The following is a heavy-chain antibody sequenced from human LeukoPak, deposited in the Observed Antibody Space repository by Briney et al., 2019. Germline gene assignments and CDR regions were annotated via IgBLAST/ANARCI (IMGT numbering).Heavy chain of an antibody. J-gene: IGHJ6*03. CDR3: ARVGYSYGYSHYYYYMDV. CDR1: GGSFSSYY. CDR2: IYYSGST. Sequence: PSETLSLTCTVSGGSFSSYYWNWIRQPPGKGLEWIGYIYYSGSTNYNPSLKSRVTISVDTSKNQFSLKLSSVTAADTAVYYCARVGYSYGYSHYYYYMDVWGKGTTVTISS. V-gene: IGHV4-59*01. D-gene: IGHD5-18*01.